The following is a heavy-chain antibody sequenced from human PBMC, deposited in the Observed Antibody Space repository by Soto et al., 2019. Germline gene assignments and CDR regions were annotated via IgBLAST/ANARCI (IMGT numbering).Heavy chain of an antibody. Sequence: GGSLRLSCAASGFTFSSFSMNWVRQAPGKGLEWISYISSSSTTVYYADSVKGLFTISRDNSKNTLYLQMNSLRVEYTAVYYCAKEKEGWLEYDYWGQGTLVTVSS. J-gene: IGHJ4*02. V-gene: IGHV3-48*01. CDR1: GFTFSSFS. CDR2: ISSSSTTV. CDR3: AKEKEGWLEYDY. D-gene: IGHD6-19*01.